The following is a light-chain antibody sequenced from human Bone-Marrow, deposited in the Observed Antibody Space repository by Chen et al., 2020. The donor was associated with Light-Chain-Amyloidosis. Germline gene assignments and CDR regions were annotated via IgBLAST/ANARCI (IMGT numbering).Light chain of an antibody. J-gene: IGKJ5*01. CDR1: QSVLYSSNNKNF. Sequence: DIVMTPSPDSLAVSLGERATINCKASQSVLYSSNNKNFLAWYQQKAGQPPKLLIYWASTRESGIPDRFSGSGSGTDFTLTISSLQAEDVAVYYCQQYFGSLFSFGQGTRLEIK. CDR3: QQYFGSLFS. CDR2: WAS. V-gene: IGKV4-1*01.